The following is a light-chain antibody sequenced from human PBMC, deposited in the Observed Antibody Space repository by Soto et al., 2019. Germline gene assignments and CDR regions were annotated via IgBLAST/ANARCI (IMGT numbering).Light chain of an antibody. CDR3: SSDAGISNVI. Sequence: QSALTQPPSASGSPGQSVTISCTGTSSDVGGYDYVSWYQQQSGKAPKLIIYEVTNRPSGVPDRFSGSKSGNTASLTVSGLQAEDEADYYCSSDAGISNVIFGAGTKVTVL. CDR2: EVT. CDR1: SSDVGGYDY. J-gene: IGLJ1*01. V-gene: IGLV2-8*01.